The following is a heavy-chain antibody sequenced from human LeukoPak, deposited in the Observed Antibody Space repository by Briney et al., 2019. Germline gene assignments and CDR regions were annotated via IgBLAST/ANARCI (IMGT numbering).Heavy chain of an antibody. CDR1: GGSISSGGYY. CDR2: IYHSGST. CDR3: AREGVSSSSTLPFDY. J-gene: IGHJ4*02. D-gene: IGHD6-6*01. V-gene: IGHV4-30-2*01. Sequence: PSQTLSLTCTVSGGSISSGGYYWSWIRQPPGKGLEWIGYIYHSGSTYYNPSLKSRVTISVDRSKNQFSLKLSSVTAADTAVYYCAREGVSSSSTLPFDYWGQGTLVTVSS.